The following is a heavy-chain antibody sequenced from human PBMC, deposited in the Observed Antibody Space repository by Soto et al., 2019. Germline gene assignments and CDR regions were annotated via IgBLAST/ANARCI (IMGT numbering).Heavy chain of an antibody. Sequence: EVQLLESGGGLVQPGGSLRLSCAASGFTFSSYAMSWVRQAPGKGLEWVSAISNIGGSTYYADSVKGRVTISSDNSKNSLYLQMNSLRAEDTAVYYCAKPRYNWNFDAFEIWGQGTMVTVSS. CDR3: AKPRYNWNFDAFEI. CDR1: GFTFSSYA. D-gene: IGHD1-1*01. J-gene: IGHJ3*02. V-gene: IGHV3-23*01. CDR2: ISNIGGST.